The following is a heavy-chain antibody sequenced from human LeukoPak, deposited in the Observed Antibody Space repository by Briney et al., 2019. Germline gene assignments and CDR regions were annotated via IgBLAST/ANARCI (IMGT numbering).Heavy chain of an antibody. Sequence: GGPLRLSCAASGFTFSNYAMSWVRQPPGKGLKGFSAISPSGGSTYFPASVKGRLTISSDHSTKTLFLQMNGLRAEDTAVYHCTRLAMATDYSGMDVWGQGTTVTVSS. CDR2: ISPSGGST. V-gene: IGHV3-23*01. CDR1: GFTFSNYA. D-gene: IGHD5-18*01. CDR3: TRLAMATDYSGMDV. J-gene: IGHJ6*02.